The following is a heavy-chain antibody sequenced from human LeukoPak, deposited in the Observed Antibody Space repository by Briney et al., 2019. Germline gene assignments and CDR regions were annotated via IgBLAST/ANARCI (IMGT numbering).Heavy chain of an antibody. J-gene: IGHJ4*02. Sequence: GGSLRLSCAASGFTFSDSAMHWVRQASGKGLEWVGRIRSKVNSYETAYAASVKGRFTISRDDSKNTAYLQMNSLKTEDTAVYYCARLSKHYWGQGILVTVSS. CDR2: IRSKVNSYET. V-gene: IGHV3-73*01. CDR1: GFTFSDSA. CDR3: ARLSKHY.